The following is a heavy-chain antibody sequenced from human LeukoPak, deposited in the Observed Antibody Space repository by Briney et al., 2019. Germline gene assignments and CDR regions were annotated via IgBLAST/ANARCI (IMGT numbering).Heavy chain of an antibody. CDR1: GFTFSSYW. D-gene: IGHD4/OR15-4a*01. V-gene: IGHV3-7*01. J-gene: IGHJ4*02. CDR2: IKPDGSHT. Sequence: PGGSLRLSCAASGFTFSSYWMTWVRQAPGKGLEWVANIKPDGSHTYYVDFVKGRFTISRDNAKNLLFLQLGSLRADDTGVYYCARASMGGRDYHLDSWGQGTLVTVSS. CDR3: ARASMGGRDYHLDS.